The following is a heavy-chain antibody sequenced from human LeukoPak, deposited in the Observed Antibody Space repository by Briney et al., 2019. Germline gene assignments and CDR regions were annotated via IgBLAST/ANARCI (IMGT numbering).Heavy chain of an antibody. CDR2: ISSSSSYT. V-gene: IGHV3-11*06. Sequence: PGGSLRLSCAASGFTFSDYYMSWIRQAPGKGLEWVSYISSSSSYTNYADSVKGRFTISRDNAKNSLYLQMNSLRAEDTAVYYCASIPGQSYYYYGMDVWGQGTTVIVSS. D-gene: IGHD1-1*01. CDR3: ASIPGQSYYYYGMDV. CDR1: GFTFSDYY. J-gene: IGHJ6*02.